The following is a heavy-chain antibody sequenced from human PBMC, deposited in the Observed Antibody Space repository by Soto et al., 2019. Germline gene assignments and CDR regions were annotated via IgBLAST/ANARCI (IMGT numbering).Heavy chain of an antibody. Sequence: QDHLAQSGAEVRQPGSSVTVSCKASGGTFNNYGISWVRQAPGQGLDWMGVIIPLYGTVTYAQKFQGRASITADKSTSTAYMDLSSLRSDDTAVYYCARVRVIRGTIPGHFGLWGQGTLVTVSS. D-gene: IGHD3-10*01. CDR2: IIPLYGTV. CDR1: GGTFNNYG. CDR3: ARVRVIRGTIPGHFGL. V-gene: IGHV1-69*06. J-gene: IGHJ4*02.